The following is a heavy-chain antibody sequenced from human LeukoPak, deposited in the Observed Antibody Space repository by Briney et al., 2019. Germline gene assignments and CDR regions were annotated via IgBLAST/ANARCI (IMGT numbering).Heavy chain of an antibody. CDR1: GGSFSGYY. CDR3: ARHGPVVTATDAFDI. J-gene: IGHJ3*02. D-gene: IGHD2-21*02. Sequence: PSETLSLTCAVYGGSFSGYYWSWIRQPPGKGLEWIGEINHSGSTNYNPSLKSRVTISVDTSENQLSLSLNSVTAADTAVYYCARHGPVVTATDAFDIWGQGTMVTVSS. V-gene: IGHV4-34*01. CDR2: INHSGST.